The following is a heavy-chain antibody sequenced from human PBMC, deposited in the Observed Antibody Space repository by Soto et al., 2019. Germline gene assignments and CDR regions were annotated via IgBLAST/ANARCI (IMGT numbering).Heavy chain of an antibody. CDR1: GFTFSSYE. CDR3: ARPYYYDSSGYDY. D-gene: IGHD3-22*01. J-gene: IGHJ4*02. Sequence: EVQLVESGGGLVQPGGSLRLSCAASGFTFSSYEMNWVRQAPGKGLEWVSYISSSGSTIYYADSVKGRFTISRDNAKNSLYLQMNSLRAEDTAVYYCARPYYYDSSGYDYWGQGTLVTVSS. V-gene: IGHV3-48*03. CDR2: ISSSGSTI.